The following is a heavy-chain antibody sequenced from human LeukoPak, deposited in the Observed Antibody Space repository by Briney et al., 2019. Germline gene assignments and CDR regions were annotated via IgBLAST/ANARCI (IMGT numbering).Heavy chain of an antibody. D-gene: IGHD3-10*01. Sequence: GGSLRLSCAASGFTFSSYGMHWVRQAPGKGLEWVAVIWYDGSDKYYADSVKGRFTISRDNAKNSLYLQMNSLRAEDTAVYYCARDAGIRNFDYWGQGTLVTVSS. CDR2: IWYDGSDK. J-gene: IGHJ4*02. CDR1: GFTFSSYG. CDR3: ARDAGIRNFDY. V-gene: IGHV3-33*01.